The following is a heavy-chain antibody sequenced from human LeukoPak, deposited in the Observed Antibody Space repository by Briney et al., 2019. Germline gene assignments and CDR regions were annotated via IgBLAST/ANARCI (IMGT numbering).Heavy chain of an antibody. D-gene: IGHD2-2*01. CDR1: GFTFSSYG. Sequence: GGSLRLSCAASGFTFSSYGMHWVRQAPGKGLEWVAFIRYDGSNKYYADSVKGRFTISRDNSKNTLYLQMNSLRAEDTAVYYCAKASLAILVPAAIGYWGQGTLVTVSS. CDR2: IRYDGSNK. J-gene: IGHJ4*02. V-gene: IGHV3-30*02. CDR3: AKASLAILVPAAIGY.